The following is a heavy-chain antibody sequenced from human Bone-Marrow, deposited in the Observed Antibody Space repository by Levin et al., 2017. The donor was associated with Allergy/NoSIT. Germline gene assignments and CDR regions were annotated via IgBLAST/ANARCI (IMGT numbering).Heavy chain of an antibody. J-gene: IGHJ4*02. D-gene: IGHD4-17*01. CDR2: VSDSGST. CDR1: AASITTYH. Sequence: SETLSLTCSVSAASITTYHWNWIRQPPGKRLEWIGYVSDSGSTKYNPSLKNRVTISVDTSKRQSSLKVTSVTAADSAVYYCARDDDGDLPPDVDYRGRRTQVTVSS. V-gene: IGHV4-59*01. CDR3: ARDDDGDLPPDVDY.